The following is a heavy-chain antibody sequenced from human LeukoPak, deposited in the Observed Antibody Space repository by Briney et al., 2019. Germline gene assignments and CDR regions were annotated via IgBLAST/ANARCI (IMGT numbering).Heavy chain of an antibody. Sequence: ASVKVSCKASGYTFTSYDINWVRQATGQGLEWMGWRNPNSGNTGYAQKFQGRVTMTRNTSISTAYMELSSLRSEDTAVYYCARGLDYYGSGSYYTWFDPWGQGTLVTVSS. J-gene: IGHJ5*02. D-gene: IGHD3-10*01. CDR2: RNPNSGNT. CDR1: GYTFTSYD. CDR3: ARGLDYYGSGSYYTWFDP. V-gene: IGHV1-8*01.